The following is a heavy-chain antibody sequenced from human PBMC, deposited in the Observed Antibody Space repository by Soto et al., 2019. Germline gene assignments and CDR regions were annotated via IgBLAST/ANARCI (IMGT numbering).Heavy chain of an antibody. CDR3: TREGDFWSEYYSATVGWFDP. CDR2: IRSKANSYAT. J-gene: IGHJ5*02. D-gene: IGHD3-3*01. Sequence: GGSLRLSCAASGFTFSGSAMHWVRQASGKGLEWVGRIRSKANSYATAYAASVKGRFTISRDDSKNTAYLQMNSLKTEDTAVYYCTREGDFWSEYYSATVGWFDPWGQGTLVTVSS. CDR1: GFTFSGSA. V-gene: IGHV3-73*01.